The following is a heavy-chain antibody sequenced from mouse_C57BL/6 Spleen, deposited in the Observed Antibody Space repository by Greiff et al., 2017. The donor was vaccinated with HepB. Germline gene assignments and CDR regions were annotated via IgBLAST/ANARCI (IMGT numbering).Heavy chain of an antibody. CDR2: IDPSDSYT. V-gene: IGHV1-69*01. CDR3: ARYGLYFDY. Sequence: QVQLQQPGAELVMPGASVKLSCKASGYTFTSYWMHWVKQRPGQGLEWIGEIDPSDSYTNYNQKFKGKSTLTVDKSSSTAYMPLSSLTSEDSAVYYCARYGLYFDYWGQGTTLTVSS. CDR1: GYTFTSYW. D-gene: IGHD1-1*02. J-gene: IGHJ2*01.